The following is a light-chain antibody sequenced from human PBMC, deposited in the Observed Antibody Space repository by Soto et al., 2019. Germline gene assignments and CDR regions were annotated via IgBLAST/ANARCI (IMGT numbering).Light chain of an antibody. CDR1: QDVTTN. Sequence: ELRMTQSPATLSDSPGGGATLSRRAAQDVTTNFAWYQLKRGQPPRLLIYDISTRATGVPARFSGSGSGTEFNLTISGLQSEDFALYLCQQYNNWTFSFGQGTRLEIK. V-gene: IGKV3-15*01. CDR3: QQYNNWTFS. J-gene: IGKJ5*01. CDR2: DIS.